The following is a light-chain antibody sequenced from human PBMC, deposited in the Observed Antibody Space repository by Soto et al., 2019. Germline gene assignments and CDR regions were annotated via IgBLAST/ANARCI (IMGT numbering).Light chain of an antibody. CDR1: QSVGNNY. CDR2: DAS. Sequence: EIVLTQSPGTLSLSPGERATLSCRASQSVGNNYLAWYQQKPGQAPRFLIYDASSRATGIPDRFSGSGSGTDFTLTISRLEPGDFAVYYCQQYGRTPLTFGGGTKVEIK. J-gene: IGKJ4*01. CDR3: QQYGRTPLT. V-gene: IGKV3-20*01.